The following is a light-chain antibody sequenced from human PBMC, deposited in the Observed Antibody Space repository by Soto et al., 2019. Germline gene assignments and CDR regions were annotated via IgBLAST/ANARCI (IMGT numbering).Light chain of an antibody. Sequence: QSALTQPASVSGSPGQSITISCTGTSSDVGGYNYVSWYQQHPGKAPKLMIYDVTNRPSGVSNRFSGSKSANTASLTISGPQAEDEADYYCSSYTSSSTLVFGGGTKVTLL. CDR3: SSYTSSSTLV. J-gene: IGLJ2*01. V-gene: IGLV2-14*01. CDR2: DVT. CDR1: SSDVGGYNY.